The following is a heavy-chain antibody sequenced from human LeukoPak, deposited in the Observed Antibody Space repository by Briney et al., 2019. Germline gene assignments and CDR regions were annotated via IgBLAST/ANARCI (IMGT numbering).Heavy chain of an antibody. CDR1: GFAFNFYA. V-gene: IGHV3-23*01. CDR2: INASGGNT. J-gene: IGHJ4*02. CDR3: ARDIQGSFNY. Sequence: GGSLRLSCAASGFAFNFYAMTWVRQAPGKGLQWVSTINASGGNTYYADSVKGRVTISRDNSKNTLYLQVNRLRAEDTALFYCARDIQGSFNYWGQGTLVTVSS.